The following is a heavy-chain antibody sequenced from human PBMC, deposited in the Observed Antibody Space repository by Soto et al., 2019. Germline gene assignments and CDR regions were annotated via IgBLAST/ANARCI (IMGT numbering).Heavy chain of an antibody. D-gene: IGHD6-19*01. CDR3: AKDRSTGWDGIFYYGLDV. J-gene: IGHJ6*02. CDR2: ISYDGSNN. V-gene: IGHV3-30*18. Sequence: QVQLVESGGGVVQPGRSLRLSCAASGFTFSNYDMHWVRQAPGEGLEWVAVISYDGSNNYYADSVKGRFTISRDSSKNTLFLQMNSLRAEDTAVYYCAKDRSTGWDGIFYYGLDVWGQGTTVTVFS. CDR1: GFTFSNYD.